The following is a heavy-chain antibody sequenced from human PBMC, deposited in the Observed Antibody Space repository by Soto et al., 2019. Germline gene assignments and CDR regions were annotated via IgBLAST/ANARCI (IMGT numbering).Heavy chain of an antibody. J-gene: IGHJ6*02. CDR2: INAGNGNT. D-gene: IGHD3-22*01. V-gene: IGHV1-3*01. CDR3: ARLPDYYDSSGYYHQTHNPKAYYYYGMDV. Sequence: ASVKVSCKASGYTFTSYAMHWVRQAPGQRLEWMGWINAGNGNTKYSQKFQGRVTITRDTSASTAYMELSSLRSEDTAVYYCARLPDYYDSSGYYHQTHNPKAYYYYGMDVWGQGTTVTVSS. CDR1: GYTFTSYA.